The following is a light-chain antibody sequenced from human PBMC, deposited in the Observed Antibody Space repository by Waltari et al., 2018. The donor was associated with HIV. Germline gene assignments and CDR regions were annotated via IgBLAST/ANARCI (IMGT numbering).Light chain of an antibody. J-gene: IGKJ4*01. CDR2: DAS. V-gene: IGKV3-11*01. Sequence: EIVLTQSPATLSLSPVERATLPCRASQSVSTSLAWYQQKPGQAPRLLIYDASNRATGIPARFSGSGSGTDFTLTISSLEPEDFAVYYCQQRSNWPPNTFGGGTKVEIK. CDR1: QSVSTS. CDR3: QQRSNWPPNT.